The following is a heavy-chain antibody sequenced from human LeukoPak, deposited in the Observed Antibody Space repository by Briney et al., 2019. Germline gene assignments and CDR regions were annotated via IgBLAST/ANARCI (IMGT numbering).Heavy chain of an antibody. D-gene: IGHD2-15*01. CDR2: ISYDGSNK. CDR1: GFTFSSYA. J-gene: IGHJ5*02. CDR3: ARDPDTTGYCSGGSCHYNWFDP. V-gene: IGHV3-30-3*01. Sequence: PGGSLRLSCAASGFTFSSYAMHWVRQAPGKGLEWVAVISYDGSNKYYADSVKGRFTISRDNSKNTLYLQMNSLRAEDTAVYYCARDPDTTGYCSGGSCHYNWFDPWGQGTLVTVSS.